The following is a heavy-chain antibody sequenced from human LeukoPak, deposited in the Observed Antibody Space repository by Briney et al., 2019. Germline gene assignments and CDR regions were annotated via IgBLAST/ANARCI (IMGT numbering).Heavy chain of an antibody. J-gene: IGHJ4*02. CDR3: AKNMVRGVIMTGADY. CDR2: IYSGGST. CDR1: GFTVSSNY. Sequence: GGSLRLSCAASGFTVSSNYMSWVRQAPGKGLEWVSVIYSGGSTYYADSVKGRFTISRDNSKNTLYLQMNSLRAEDTAVYYCAKNMVRGVIMTGADYWGQGTLVTASS. V-gene: IGHV3-66*01. D-gene: IGHD3-10*01.